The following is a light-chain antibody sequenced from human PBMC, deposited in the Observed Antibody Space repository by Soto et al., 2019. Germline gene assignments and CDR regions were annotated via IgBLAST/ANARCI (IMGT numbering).Light chain of an antibody. J-gene: IGKJ4*01. CDR2: DAS. CDR1: QSIGTW. CDR3: QHYIRFSHS. Sequence: DIHLTQSPATLCASLGDGVTITCGASQSIGTWLAWYQQKPGKAPKLLIYDASRLASGVPARFSGSGSGTEFTLTISSLQPDDFGTYYCQHYIRFSHSFGGGTKVDIK. V-gene: IGKV1-5*01.